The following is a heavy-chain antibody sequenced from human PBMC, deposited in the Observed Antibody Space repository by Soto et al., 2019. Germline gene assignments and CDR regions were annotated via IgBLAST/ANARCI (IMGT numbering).Heavy chain of an antibody. D-gene: IGHD5-18*01. CDR3: ARSSGYSYGSNYYYYGMDV. CDR1: GYTFTGYY. Sequence: GASVKVSCKASGYTFTGYYMHWVRQAPGQGLEWMGWINPNSGGTNYAQKFQGRVTMTRDTSISTAYMELSRLRSDDTAVYYCARSSGYSYGSNYYYYGMDVWGQGTTVTVSS. J-gene: IGHJ6*02. CDR2: INPNSGGT. V-gene: IGHV1-2*02.